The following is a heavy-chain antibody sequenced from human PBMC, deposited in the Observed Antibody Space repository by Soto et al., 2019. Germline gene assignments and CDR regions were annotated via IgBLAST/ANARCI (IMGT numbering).Heavy chain of an antibody. D-gene: IGHD6-19*01. CDR2: ISGSGGST. J-gene: IGHJ4*02. Sequence: XGSLRLSCAASGFTFSSYAMSGVRQAAGKGLEWVSAISGSGGSTYYADSVKGRFTISRDNSKNTLYLQMNSLRAEDTAVYYCAKDHPEWLAYFFDYWGQGTLVTVSS. CDR1: GFTFSSYA. V-gene: IGHV3-23*01. CDR3: AKDHPEWLAYFFDY.